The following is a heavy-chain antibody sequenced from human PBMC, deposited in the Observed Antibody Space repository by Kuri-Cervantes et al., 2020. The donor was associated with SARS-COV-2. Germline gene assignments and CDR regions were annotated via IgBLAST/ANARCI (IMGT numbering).Heavy chain of an antibody. CDR2: IYYSGST. CDR3: ARHPPRDLMPWVD. D-gene: IGHD2-2*01. Sequence: SETLSLTCTVSGGSISSSSYYWGWIRQPPGKGLEWIESIYYSGSTYYNPSLKSRVTISVDTSKNQFSLKLSSVTAADTAVYYCARHPPRDLMPWVDWGQGTLVTVSS. J-gene: IGHJ4*02. V-gene: IGHV4-39*01. CDR1: GGSISSSSYY.